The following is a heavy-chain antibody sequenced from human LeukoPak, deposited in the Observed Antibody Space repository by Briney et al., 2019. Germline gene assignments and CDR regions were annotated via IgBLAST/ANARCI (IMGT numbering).Heavy chain of an antibody. Sequence: GGSLRLSCAASGFTFSSYSMNWVRQAPGKGLEWVSSISSSSSYIYYADSVKGRFTISRDNAKNSLYLRMNSLRAEDTAVYYCARTGGQWLVRPPFFDYWGQGTLVTVSS. D-gene: IGHD6-19*01. V-gene: IGHV3-21*01. CDR3: ARTGGQWLVRPPFFDY. J-gene: IGHJ4*02. CDR2: ISSSSSYI. CDR1: GFTFSSYS.